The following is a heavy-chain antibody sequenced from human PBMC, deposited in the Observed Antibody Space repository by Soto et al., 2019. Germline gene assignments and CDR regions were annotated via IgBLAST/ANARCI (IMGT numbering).Heavy chain of an antibody. CDR2: VDTTGGT. D-gene: IGHD3-16*01. J-gene: IGHJ3*02. V-gene: IGHV4-4*07. CDR3: AKDDSGAADI. Sequence: QVQLQESGPGLVEPSETLSLPCTVSGGSISSYSWNWIRQPAGKGLEWIGRVDTTGGTNYIPSLKSRVTMSVYTSKNQSSLNLRFVTAADTAEYFCAKDDSGAADIWGQGTMVTVS. CDR1: GGSISSYS.